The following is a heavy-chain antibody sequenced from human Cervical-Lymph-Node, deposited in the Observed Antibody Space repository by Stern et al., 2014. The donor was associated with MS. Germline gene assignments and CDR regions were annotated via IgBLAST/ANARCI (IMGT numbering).Heavy chain of an antibody. J-gene: IGHJ6*02. CDR2: IIPIVGTP. CDR3: ATPSTVTVGSMDV. Sequence: VQLVQSGAEVKKPGSSVRVSCKASGGTFSSQAINWVRQAPGQGLEWVGGIIPIVGTPNYAQKVQDRVTITADESTSTAYMDRSSLRSEDTAVYYCATPSTVTVGSMDVWGQGTTVTVSS. CDR1: GGTFSSQA. V-gene: IGHV1-69*01. D-gene: IGHD4-17*01.